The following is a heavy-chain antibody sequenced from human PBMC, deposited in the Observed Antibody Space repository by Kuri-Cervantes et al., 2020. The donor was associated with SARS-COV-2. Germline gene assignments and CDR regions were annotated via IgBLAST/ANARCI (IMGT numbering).Heavy chain of an antibody. Sequence: GGSLRLSCAASGFTFSSYGMHWVRQAPGKGLEWMGGFDPEEGETIYAQKFQGRVTLTEDTSTDTAYMEFSGLTSEDTAVYYCATLSPVGLRYKWFDPWGQGTLVTVSS. V-gene: IGHV1-24*01. J-gene: IGHJ5*02. CDR2: FDPEEGET. CDR1: GFTFSSYG. CDR3: ATLSPVGLRYKWFDP. D-gene: IGHD1-26*01.